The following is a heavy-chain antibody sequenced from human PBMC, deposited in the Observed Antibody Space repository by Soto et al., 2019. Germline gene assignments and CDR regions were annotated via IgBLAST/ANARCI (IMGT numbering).Heavy chain of an antibody. J-gene: IGHJ6*02. V-gene: IGHV1-2*02. CDR3: ARESITIFGAGYGMDV. CDR2: INPNSGGT. Sequence: ASVKVSCKASGHTFTGYYMHWVRQAPGQGLEWMGWINPNSGGTNYAQKFQGRVTMTRDTSISTAYMELSRLRSDDTAVYYCARESITIFGAGYGMDVWGQGTTVTVSS. CDR1: GHTFTGYY. D-gene: IGHD3-3*01.